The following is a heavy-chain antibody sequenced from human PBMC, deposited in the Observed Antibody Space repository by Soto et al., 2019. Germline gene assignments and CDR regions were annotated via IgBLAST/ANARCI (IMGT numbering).Heavy chain of an antibody. Sequence: QLQLQESGPGLVKPSETLSLTCTVSGGSISSSSYYWGWIRQPPGKGLEWIGSIYYSGSTYYNPSLKSRVTISVDTSKNQFSLKLSSVTAADTAVYYCARQITGKRNFNYWGQGTLVTVSS. V-gene: IGHV4-39*01. CDR3: ARQITGKRNFNY. CDR1: GGSISSSSYY. J-gene: IGHJ4*02. CDR2: IYYSGST. D-gene: IGHD1-20*01.